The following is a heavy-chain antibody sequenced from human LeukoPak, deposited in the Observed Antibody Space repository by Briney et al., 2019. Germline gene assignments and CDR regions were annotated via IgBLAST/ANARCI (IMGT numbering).Heavy chain of an antibody. D-gene: IGHD3-10*01. Sequence: PSETLSLTCTVYGGSFSGYYWSWIRQPPGKGLEWIGEINHSGSTNYNPSLKSRVTISVDTSKNQFSLKLSSVTAADTAVYYCAREELLWFGVQNYWGQGTLVTVSS. CDR2: INHSGST. CDR3: AREELLWFGVQNY. J-gene: IGHJ4*02. V-gene: IGHV4-34*01. CDR1: GGSFSGYY.